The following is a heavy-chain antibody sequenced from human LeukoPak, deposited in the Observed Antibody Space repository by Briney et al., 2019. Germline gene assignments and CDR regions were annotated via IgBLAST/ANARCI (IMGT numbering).Heavy chain of an antibody. CDR3: ARGAHITMVRGEGAE. CDR1: GYTFTGYY. D-gene: IGHD3-10*01. J-gene: IGHJ4*02. CDR2: INPNSGGT. Sequence: RASVKVSCKASGYTFTGYYMHWVRQAPGQGLEWMGWINPNSGGTNYAQKFQGWVTMTRDTSISTAYMELSRLRSDDTAVYYCARGAHITMVRGEGAEWGQGTLVTVSS. V-gene: IGHV1-2*04.